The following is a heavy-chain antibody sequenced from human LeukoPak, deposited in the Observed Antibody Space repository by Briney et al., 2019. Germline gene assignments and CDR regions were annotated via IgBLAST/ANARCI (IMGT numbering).Heavy chain of an antibody. CDR2: IKSKAHGGTI. Sequence: GGSPRLSCAAFGFTFSNAWLSWVRQAPGKGLEWVGRIKSKAHGGTIDYAAPVEGRFTISRDDSKNTLYLQMNSLKSEDTAVYYCATEYYGMDDWGQGTTVTVSS. CDR3: ATEYYGMDD. V-gene: IGHV3-15*01. J-gene: IGHJ6*02. CDR1: GFTFSNAW.